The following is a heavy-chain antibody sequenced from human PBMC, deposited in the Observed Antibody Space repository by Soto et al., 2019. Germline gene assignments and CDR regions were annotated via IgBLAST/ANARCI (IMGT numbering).Heavy chain of an antibody. CDR3: ARLSASGSGGFDA. V-gene: IGHV4-39*01. D-gene: IGHD3-10*01. J-gene: IGHJ3*01. CDR1: GYCVSSSTDH. CDR2: ISNTGST. Sequence: SEPLSLTCAVSGYCVSSSTDHLGWIRQPPGKGLEWIGSISNTGSTYYGPSLKSRVTISVDTPKNQVSLRLSSVTAADMAVYYCARLSASGSGGFDAWGQGTEVTVSS.